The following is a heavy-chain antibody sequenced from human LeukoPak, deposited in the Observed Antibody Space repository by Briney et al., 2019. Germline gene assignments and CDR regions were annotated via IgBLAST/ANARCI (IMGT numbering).Heavy chain of an antibody. CDR3: ARGYHSSGWRDAFDI. J-gene: IGHJ3*02. V-gene: IGHV3-21*01. Sequence: PGGSLRLSCAASGFSFSDYVMNWVRQAPGKGLEWVSTISNSGGSAYYADSVKGRFTMSRDNAKNSLYLQMNSLRAEDTAVYYCARGYHSSGWRDAFDIWGQGTMVTVSS. CDR1: GFSFSDYV. CDR2: ISNSGGSA. D-gene: IGHD6-19*01.